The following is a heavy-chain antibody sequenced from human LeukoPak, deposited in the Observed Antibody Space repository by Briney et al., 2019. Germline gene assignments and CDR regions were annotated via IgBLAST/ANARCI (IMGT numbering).Heavy chain of an antibody. CDR3: ARDNWAPRGYFDL. D-gene: IGHD3-16*01. CDR2: INSDGITT. V-gene: IGHV3-74*01. J-gene: IGHJ2*01. Sequence: GGSLRLSCAASGFTFSSCWMHWVRQAPGKGLVWVSRINSDGITTRYADSVKGRFTISRDNAKNTLYLQMNSLRAEDTAVYYCARDNWAPRGYFDLWGRGTLVTVSS. CDR1: GFTFSSCW.